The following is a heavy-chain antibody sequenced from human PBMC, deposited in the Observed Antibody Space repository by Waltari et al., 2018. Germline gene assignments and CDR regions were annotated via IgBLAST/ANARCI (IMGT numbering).Heavy chain of an antibody. J-gene: IGHJ4*02. D-gene: IGHD1-1*01. CDR3: AKDATWSQFHAY. CDR2: MAVSGGST. CDR1: GFTFASYT. Sequence: EVQLLESGGGLVQPGGSLRLSCAASGFTFASYTRNWVRPAPGKGLECVSFMAVSGGSTYYAGSVKVRFTISSDNSKNPLHLQMNSLRAEDTAVYYCAKDATWSQFHAYWGQGILVTVSS. V-gene: IGHV3-23*01.